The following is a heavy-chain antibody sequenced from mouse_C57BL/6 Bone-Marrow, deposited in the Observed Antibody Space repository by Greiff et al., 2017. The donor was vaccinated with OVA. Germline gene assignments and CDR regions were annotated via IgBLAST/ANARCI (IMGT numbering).Heavy chain of an antibody. V-gene: IGHV1-26*01. Sequence: VQLQQSGPELVQPGASVKISCKASGYTFTDYYMTWVKQSHGKSLEWIGYINPNNGGISYNQKFKGKATVTVDNSSSTAYMERRSLTSADSAVYYCAREDYSLDYWGQGTTLTVSS. CDR2: INPNNGGI. D-gene: IGHD2-12*01. CDR3: AREDYSLDY. CDR1: GYTFTDYY. J-gene: IGHJ2*01.